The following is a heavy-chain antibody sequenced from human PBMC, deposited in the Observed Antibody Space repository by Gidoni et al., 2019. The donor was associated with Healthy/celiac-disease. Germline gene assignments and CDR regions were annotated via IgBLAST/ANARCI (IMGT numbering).Heavy chain of an antibody. V-gene: IGHV3-30*18. CDR1: GFTFVSHG. CDR3: AKDLSAGTDIDY. J-gene: IGHJ4*02. CDR2: ISYDGSNK. D-gene: IGHD6-13*01. Sequence: QVQLVESGGGVVQPGRSLRLSCAASGFTFVSHGMHWVRQAPGKGLAWVAVISYDGSNKYYADSVKGRFTISRDNSKNTLYLQMNSLRAEDTAVYYCAKDLSAGTDIDYWGQGTLVTVSS.